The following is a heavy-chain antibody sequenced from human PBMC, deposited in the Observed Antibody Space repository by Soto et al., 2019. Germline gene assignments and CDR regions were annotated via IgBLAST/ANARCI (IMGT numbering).Heavy chain of an antibody. CDR3: ASWGSQYSGGGYYDAFEF. CDR1: GFTFSSYS. D-gene: IGHD6-19*01. CDR2: ISGSSRYI. J-gene: IGHJ3*01. V-gene: IGHV3-21*01. Sequence: EVQLVESGGGLVQPGGSLRLSCAASGFTFSSYSMHWVRQAPGKGLEWVSSISGSSRYIYYADSVKGRFTISRDNAKNALYLQINSLRAEDTAVNYWASWGSQYSGGGYYDAFEFWGQGTMVTVSS.